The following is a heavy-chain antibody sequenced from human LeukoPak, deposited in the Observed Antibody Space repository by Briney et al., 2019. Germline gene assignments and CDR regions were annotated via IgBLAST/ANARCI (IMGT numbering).Heavy chain of an antibody. CDR3: ARDRSITIFGVVMAYYYYGMDV. D-gene: IGHD3-3*01. CDR1: GYTFTSYG. V-gene: IGHV1-18*01. Sequence: ASVKVSCKASGYTFTSYGISWVRQALGQGLEWMGWISAYNGNTNYAQKLQGRVTMTTDTSTSTAYMELRSLRPDDTAVYYCARDRSITIFGVVMAYYYYGMDVWGQGTTVTVSS. J-gene: IGHJ6*02. CDR2: ISAYNGNT.